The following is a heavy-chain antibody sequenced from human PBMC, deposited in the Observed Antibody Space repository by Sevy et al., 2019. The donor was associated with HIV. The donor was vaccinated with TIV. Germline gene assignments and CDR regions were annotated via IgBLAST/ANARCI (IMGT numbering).Heavy chain of an antibody. D-gene: IGHD4-17*01. CDR1: GGTFSSYA. CDR3: ARGMTTVVLQYYYYGMDV. V-gene: IGHV1-69*13. J-gene: IGHJ6*02. Sequence: ASVKVSCKASGGTFSSYAISWVRQAPGQGLEWMGGIIPIFGTANYAQKFQGRVTITADESTSTAYMELSSLRSEETAVYYCARGMTTVVLQYYYYGMDVWGQGTTVTVSS. CDR2: IIPIFGTA.